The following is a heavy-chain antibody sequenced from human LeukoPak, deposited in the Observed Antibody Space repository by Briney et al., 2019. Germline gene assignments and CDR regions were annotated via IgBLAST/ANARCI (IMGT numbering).Heavy chain of an antibody. Sequence: GASVKVSCKVSGYTLTELSMHWVRQAPGKGLEWMGGFDPEDGETIYAQKFQGRVTMTEDTSTDTAYMELSSLRSEDTAVYYCATAALGSYGYGPTIPLDIWGQGTMVTVSS. CDR3: ATAALGSYGYGPTIPLDI. CDR1: GYTLTELS. D-gene: IGHD5-18*01. J-gene: IGHJ3*02. CDR2: FDPEDGET. V-gene: IGHV1-24*01.